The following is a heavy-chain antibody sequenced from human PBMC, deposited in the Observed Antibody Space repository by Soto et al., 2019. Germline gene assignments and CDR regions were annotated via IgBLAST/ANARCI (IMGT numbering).Heavy chain of an antibody. J-gene: IGHJ4*02. D-gene: IGHD5-18*01. CDR3: IPDRQDTPMVFEY. Sequence: GSLRRSCAASGCPFSNAWMSWVRQAPGKGLEWVGRIKSKTGCGTTDYAAPVKGRCTISRDDSKNTLYLQMNNLKTEGTVLYSCIPDRQDTPMVFEYSGERNLVRVSS. CDR2: IKSKTGCGTT. V-gene: IGHV3-15*01. CDR1: GCPFSNAW.